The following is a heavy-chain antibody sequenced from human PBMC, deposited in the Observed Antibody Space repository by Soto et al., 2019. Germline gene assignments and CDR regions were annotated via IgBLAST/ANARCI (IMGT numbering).Heavy chain of an antibody. J-gene: IGHJ4*01. CDR1: GGTFSTSA. V-gene: IGHV1-69*13. CDR2: IVPIFGPE. D-gene: IGHD6-19*01. Sequence: ASVKVSCKASGGTFSTSAISWVRQATGQGLEWMGGIVPIFGPEKYAPKFQGRVTISADESTNTFYMELGSLRSEDTAVYYCARGLVYSTGWHYFDYWGHGTLVTVSS. CDR3: ARGLVYSTGWHYFDY.